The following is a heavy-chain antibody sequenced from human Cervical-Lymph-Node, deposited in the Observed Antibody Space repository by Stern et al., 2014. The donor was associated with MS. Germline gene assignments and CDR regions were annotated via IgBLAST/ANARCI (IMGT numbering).Heavy chain of an antibody. CDR3: AKDMDVGGTSGWLDY. D-gene: IGHD6-19*01. V-gene: IGHV3-9*01. Sequence: EVQLGESGGGLVQPGRSLRLSCAASGFTFDDYAMHWVRQAPGKGLEWVAGISWNSGSTVYAGSVKGRFTISRDNAKNSLYLQMNSLRTEDTAFYYCAKDMDVGGTSGWLDYWGRGTLVSVSS. CDR2: ISWNSGST. CDR1: GFTFDDYA. J-gene: IGHJ4*02.